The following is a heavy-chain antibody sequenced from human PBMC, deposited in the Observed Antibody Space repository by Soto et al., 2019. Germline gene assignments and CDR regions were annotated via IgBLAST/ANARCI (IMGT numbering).Heavy chain of an antibody. J-gene: IGHJ4*02. V-gene: IGHV4-34*01. CDR1: GGSFSGYY. D-gene: IGHD2-2*02. CDR2: INHSGST. CDR3: ARGPFCSGSSCYRSFDY. Sequence: SETLSLTCAFYGGSFSGYYWSWIRQPPGKGLEWIGEINHSGSTNYNPSLKSRVTISVDMSKNQFSLNLSSVTAADTAVYYCARGPFCSGSSCYRSFDYWGQVILVTVS.